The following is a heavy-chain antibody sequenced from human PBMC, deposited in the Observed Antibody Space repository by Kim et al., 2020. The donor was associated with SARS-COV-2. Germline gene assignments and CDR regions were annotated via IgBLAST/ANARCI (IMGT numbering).Heavy chain of an antibody. CDR2: IGDDETER. D-gene: IGHD3-10*01. CDR1: GLPFSIQW. V-gene: IGHV3-7*01. Sequence: GGSLRLSCATSGLPFSIQWMSWVRQAPGKGLEWVANIGDDETERYYSDSVEGRFTFSRDNGRNSVYLQMNSLRVDDTALYYCASLHYYGMNFWGQGTTV. CDR3: ASLHYYGMNF. J-gene: IGHJ6*02.